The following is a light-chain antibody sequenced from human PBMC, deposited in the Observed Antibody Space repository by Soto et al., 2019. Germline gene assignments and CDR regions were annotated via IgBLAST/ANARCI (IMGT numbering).Light chain of an antibody. CDR1: QGISSN. Sequence: AIPLTQSPSSLSASVGDRVTITCRASQGISSNLAWYQQKPGKAPKVLIYDASSLESGVPSRFGGSRSGTDFSLTISSLQPEDFATYCCQQFSYFPFTFGGGTKVEI. V-gene: IGKV1D-13*01. CDR2: DAS. J-gene: IGKJ4*02. CDR3: QQFSYFPFT.